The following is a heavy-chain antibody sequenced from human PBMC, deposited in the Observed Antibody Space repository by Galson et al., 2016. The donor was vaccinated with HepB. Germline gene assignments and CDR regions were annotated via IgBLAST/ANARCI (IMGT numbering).Heavy chain of an antibody. V-gene: IGHV5-51*01. J-gene: IGHJ5*02. Sequence: QSGAEVKKPGESLRISCQGSGYTFTDYWIAWVRQMPGKGLEWMGIIYPGDSDTTYSPSFLGQVTISADKSISTAYLQWSSLKASDTAMYYCARQRAYGYNWFDPWGQGTLVTVSS. D-gene: IGHD4-17*01. CDR2: IYPGDSDT. CDR1: GYTFTDYW. CDR3: ARQRAYGYNWFDP.